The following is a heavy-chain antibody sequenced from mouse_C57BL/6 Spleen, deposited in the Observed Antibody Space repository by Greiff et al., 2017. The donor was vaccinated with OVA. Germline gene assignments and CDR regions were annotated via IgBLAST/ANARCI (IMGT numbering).Heavy chain of an antibody. CDR1: GFTFSDFY. V-gene: IGHV7-1*01. D-gene: IGHD2-4*01. CDR3: ARDGDYDYDGYAMDY. CDR2: SRNKANDYTT. Sequence: EVQLMESGGGLVQSGRSLRLSCATSGFTFSDFYMAWVRQAPGKGLEWIAASRNKANDYTTEYSASVKGRFIVSRDTSPSILYLQMNALRAEDTAIYYCARDGDYDYDGYAMDYWGQGTSVTVSS. J-gene: IGHJ4*01.